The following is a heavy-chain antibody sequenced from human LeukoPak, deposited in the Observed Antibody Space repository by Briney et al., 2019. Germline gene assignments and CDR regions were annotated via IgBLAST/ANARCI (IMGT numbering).Heavy chain of an antibody. CDR2: IYHSGST. J-gene: IGHJ3*02. CDR3: ARAEDSGGAFDI. Sequence: SETLSLTCTVSGYSISSGYYWAWIRQPPGKGLEWIGSIYHSGSTYYIPSLKSRATISVDKSKNQFSLKLSAVTAADTAVYYCARAEDSGGAFDIWGQGTMVTVSS. V-gene: IGHV4-38-2*02. D-gene: IGHD1-26*01. CDR1: GYSISSGYY.